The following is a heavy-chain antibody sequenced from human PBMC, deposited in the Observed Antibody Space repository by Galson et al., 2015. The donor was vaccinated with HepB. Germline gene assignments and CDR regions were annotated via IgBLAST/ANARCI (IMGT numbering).Heavy chain of an antibody. D-gene: IGHD3-22*01. CDR1: GFTFGDYA. J-gene: IGHJ4*02. V-gene: IGHV3-49*03. Sequence: SLRLSCAASGFTFGDYAMSWFHQAPGKGLEWVGLIRSKAYGGTTEYAASVKGRFTISRDDSKSIAYLQMNSLKTEDTAVYYCTRVRYDSSGYYRGPDYFDYWGQGTLVTVSS. CDR2: IRSKAYGGTT. CDR3: TRVRYDSSGYYRGPDYFDY.